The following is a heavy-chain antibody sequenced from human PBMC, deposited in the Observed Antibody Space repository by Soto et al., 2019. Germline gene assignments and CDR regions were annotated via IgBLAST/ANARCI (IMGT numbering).Heavy chain of an antibody. CDR2: MNPNSGNT. CDR3: ARAYDSSGPRRFGMDV. CDR1: GYTFTSYA. D-gene: IGHD3-22*01. Sequence: ASVKVSCKASGYTFTSYAMHWVRQAPGQRLEWMGWMNPNSGNTAYAQKFQGRVTMTRNTSISTAYMELSSLRSEDTAVYYCARAYDSSGPRRFGMDVWGQGTTVTVSS. J-gene: IGHJ6*02. V-gene: IGHV1-8*02.